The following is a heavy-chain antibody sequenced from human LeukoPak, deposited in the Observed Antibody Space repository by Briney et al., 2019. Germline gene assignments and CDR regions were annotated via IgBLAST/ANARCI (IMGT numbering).Heavy chain of an antibody. Sequence: PGGSLRLSCAASGFTFSSYSMNWVRQAPGKGLEWVSSISSSSSYIYYADSVKGRFTISGDNAKNSLYLQMNSLRAEDTAVYYCARDKGSSNWFDPWGQGTLVTVSS. CDR2: ISSSSSYI. D-gene: IGHD1-26*01. CDR1: GFTFSSYS. V-gene: IGHV3-21*01. J-gene: IGHJ5*02. CDR3: ARDKGSSNWFDP.